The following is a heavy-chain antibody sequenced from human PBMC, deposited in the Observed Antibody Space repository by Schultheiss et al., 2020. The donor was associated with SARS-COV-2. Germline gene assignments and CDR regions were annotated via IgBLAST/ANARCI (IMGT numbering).Heavy chain of an antibody. D-gene: IGHD3-3*01. CDR3: ARDRMDYDFWSGLGGFDY. CDR1: GGSISSGGYS. CDR2: IYHSGST. J-gene: IGHJ4*02. V-gene: IGHV4-30-2*01. Sequence: SETLSLTCAVSGGSISSGGYSWSWIRQPPGKGLEWIGYIYHSGSTYYNPSLKSRVTISVDRSKNQFSLKLSSVTAADTAVYYCARDRMDYDFWSGLGGFDYWGQGTLVTVSS.